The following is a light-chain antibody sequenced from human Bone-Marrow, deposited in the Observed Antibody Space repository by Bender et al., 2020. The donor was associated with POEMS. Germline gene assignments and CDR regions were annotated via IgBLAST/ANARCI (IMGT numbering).Light chain of an antibody. CDR1: SLPKQY. CDR3: QSVDSSGAMRV. Sequence: SYELTQPPSVSVSPGQTARITCSGDSLPKQYAYWYQQKPGQAPLLVIYKDNERPSGIPERFSGSSSGTIVTLTISGVQAEDEADYYCQSVDSSGAMRVFGGGTKLTVL. CDR2: KDN. J-gene: IGLJ3*02. V-gene: IGLV3-25*03.